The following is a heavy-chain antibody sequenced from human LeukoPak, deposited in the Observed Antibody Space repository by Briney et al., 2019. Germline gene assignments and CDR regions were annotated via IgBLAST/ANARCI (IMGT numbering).Heavy chain of an antibody. CDR3: AKGSYDFWSGSNWFDP. V-gene: IGHV3-23*01. D-gene: IGHD3-3*01. Sequence: PGGSLRLSCAASGFTFSSYAMSWVRQAPGKGLEWVSAISGSGGSTYYADSAKGRFTISRDNSKNTLYLQMNSLRAEDTAVYYCAKGSYDFWSGSNWFDPWGQGTLVTVSS. CDR1: GFTFSSYA. CDR2: ISGSGGST. J-gene: IGHJ5*02.